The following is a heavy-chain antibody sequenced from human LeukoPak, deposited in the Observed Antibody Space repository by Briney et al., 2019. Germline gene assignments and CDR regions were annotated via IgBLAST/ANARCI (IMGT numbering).Heavy chain of an antibody. J-gene: IGHJ4*02. CDR2: IYYSGST. Sequence: SETLSLTCTVSGGSISSGGYYWSWIRQHPGKGLEWIGYIYYSGSTYYNPSLKSRVTISVDTSKNQFSVKLSSVTAADTAVYYCARIPYGSGSYYIDYWGQGTLVTVSS. D-gene: IGHD3-10*01. V-gene: IGHV4-31*03. CDR3: ARIPYGSGSYYIDY. CDR1: GGSISSGGYY.